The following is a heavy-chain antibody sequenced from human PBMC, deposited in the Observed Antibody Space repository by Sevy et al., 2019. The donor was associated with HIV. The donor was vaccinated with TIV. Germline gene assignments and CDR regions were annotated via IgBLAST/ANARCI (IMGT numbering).Heavy chain of an antibody. D-gene: IGHD6-19*01. CDR2: ISYDGNNK. CDR3: AKDRSGWPDAFDI. Sequence: GGSLRLSCAASGFTFSSYGMHWVRQAPGKGLEWVAVISYDGNNKYYADSVKGRFTISRDNSKNTLYLQMNSLRAEDTAVYYCAKDRSGWPDAFDIWGQGTMVTVSS. J-gene: IGHJ3*02. CDR1: GFTFSSYG. V-gene: IGHV3-30*18.